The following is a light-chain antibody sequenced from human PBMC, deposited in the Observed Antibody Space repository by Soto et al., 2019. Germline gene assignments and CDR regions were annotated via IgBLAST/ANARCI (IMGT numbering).Light chain of an antibody. J-gene: IGKJ1*01. Sequence: EIVMTQSPATLSVSPGERATLSCRASQSVSSDLAWYQQNPGQAPRLLIFGASTRATGIPARFRGSGSGTQFTHTISSLQSEDFAVYYCQQYNNWPRTFGQGTKVEIK. CDR2: GAS. V-gene: IGKV3-15*01. CDR3: QQYNNWPRT. CDR1: QSVSSD.